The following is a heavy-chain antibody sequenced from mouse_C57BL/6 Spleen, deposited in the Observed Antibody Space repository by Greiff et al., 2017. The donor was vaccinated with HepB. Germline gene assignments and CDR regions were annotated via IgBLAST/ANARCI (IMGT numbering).Heavy chain of an antibody. CDR2: IYPGNSDT. CDR3: TRPITTVVAAYYAMDY. J-gene: IGHJ4*01. D-gene: IGHD1-1*01. Sequence: EVQVVESGTVLARPGASVKMSCKTSGYTFTSYWMHWVKQRPGQGLEWIGAIYPGNSDTSYNQKFKGKAKLTAVTSASTAYMELSSLTNEDSAVYYCTRPITTVVAAYYAMDYWGQGTSVTVSS. CDR1: GYTFTSYW. V-gene: IGHV1-5*01.